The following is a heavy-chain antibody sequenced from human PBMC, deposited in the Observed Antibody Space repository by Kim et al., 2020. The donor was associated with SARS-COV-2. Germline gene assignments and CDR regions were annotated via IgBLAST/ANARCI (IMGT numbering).Heavy chain of an antibody. D-gene: IGHD3-10*01. Sequence: EYADSWKGRFTISRDNSKNTLYLQMNSLRVEDTAVYFCARDSDDSGSFFDYWGQGTLVTVSS. J-gene: IGHJ4*02. V-gene: IGHV3-30*01. CDR3: ARDSDDSGSFFDY.